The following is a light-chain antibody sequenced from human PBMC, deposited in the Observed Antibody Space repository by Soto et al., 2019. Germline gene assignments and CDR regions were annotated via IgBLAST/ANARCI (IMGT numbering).Light chain of an antibody. CDR1: QSVSSNY. CDR2: GAS. V-gene: IGKV3-20*01. CDR3: QQYGSSPWT. J-gene: IGKJ1*01. Sequence: EIVLTQSPGTLSLSPGERATLSCRASQSVSSNYLAWYQQKPGQAPRPLIYGASSRATGIPDRFSGSGAGTEFTLTISRLEPEDIAVYCCQQYGSSPWTFGQGTKVEIK.